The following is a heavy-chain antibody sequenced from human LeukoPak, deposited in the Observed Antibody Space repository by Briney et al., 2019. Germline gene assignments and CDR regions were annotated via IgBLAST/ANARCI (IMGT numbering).Heavy chain of an antibody. J-gene: IGHJ4*02. CDR2: INSSSTYI. D-gene: IGHD2-2*02. CDR3: ARDYCRSARCYNVDY. V-gene: IGHV3-21*01. Sequence: GGSLRLSCAASGFTFSSYSMNWVRQAPGKGLEWVSSINSSSTYIYYADSVKGRFTISRDNAKNSLYLQMNSLRAEDTAGYYCARDYCRSARCYNVDYWGQGSLVTVSS. CDR1: GFTFSSYS.